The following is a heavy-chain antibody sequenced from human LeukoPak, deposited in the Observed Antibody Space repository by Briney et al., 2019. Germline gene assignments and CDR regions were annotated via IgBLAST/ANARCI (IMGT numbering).Heavy chain of an antibody. CDR3: AKGPYYYDSSGYLN. Sequence: GGSLRLFCAASGFTFSSYAMSWVRQAPGKGLEWVSAISGSGGSTYYADSVKGRFTISRDNSKNTLYLQMNSLRAEDTAVYYCAKGPYYYDSSGYLNWGQGTLVTVSS. D-gene: IGHD3-22*01. V-gene: IGHV3-23*01. CDR1: GFTFSSYA. CDR2: ISGSGGST. J-gene: IGHJ4*02.